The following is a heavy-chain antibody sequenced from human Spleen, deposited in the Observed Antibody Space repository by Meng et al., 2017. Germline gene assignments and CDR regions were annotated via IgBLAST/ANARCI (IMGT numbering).Heavy chain of an antibody. CDR2: INPNSGGT. CDR3: ARDCPDTAISFRHYGMDV. J-gene: IGHJ6*02. CDR1: GYTFTGYY. V-gene: IGHV1-2*06. Sequence: ASVKVSCKASGYTFTGYYMHWVRQAPGQGLEWMGRINPNSGGTNYAQKFQGRVTMTRDTSISTAYMELSRLRSDDTAVYYCARDCPDTAISFRHYGMDVWGQGTTVTVSS. D-gene: IGHD5-18*01.